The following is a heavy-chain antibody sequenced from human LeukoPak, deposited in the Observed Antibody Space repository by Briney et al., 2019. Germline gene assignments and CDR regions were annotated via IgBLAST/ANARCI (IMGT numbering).Heavy chain of an antibody. J-gene: IGHJ4*02. CDR1: GGSISSYY. CDR3: ASGPGVVVVAAPSPYYFDY. V-gene: IGHV4-59*01. D-gene: IGHD2-15*01. Sequence: PSETLSLTCTVSGGSISSYYWSWIRQPPGKGLEWIGYIYYSGSTNYNPSLKSRVTISVDTSKNQFSLKLSSVTAADTAVYYCASGPGVVVVAAPSPYYFDYWGQGTLVTVSS. CDR2: IYYSGST.